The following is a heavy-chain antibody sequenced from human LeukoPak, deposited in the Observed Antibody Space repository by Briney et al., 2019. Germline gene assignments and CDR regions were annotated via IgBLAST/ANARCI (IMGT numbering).Heavy chain of an antibody. CDR3: ARSTVATIRGGYSSGPYYYYMDV. V-gene: IGHV4-39*01. CDR1: SGSIISSSRY. D-gene: IGHD5-12*01. CDR2: MDYSGNP. Sequence: PSETLSLTCSVSSGSIISSSRYWGWIRQSPGKGLEWIGSMDYSGNPYYNPSLKSRVIISVDTSENQFSLKLRSVTAADTAVYYCARSTVATIRGGYSSGPYYYYMDVWGKGTTVTVSS. J-gene: IGHJ6*03.